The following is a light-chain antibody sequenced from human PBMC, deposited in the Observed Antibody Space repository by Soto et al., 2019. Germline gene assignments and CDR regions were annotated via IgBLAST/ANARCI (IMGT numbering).Light chain of an antibody. CDR3: QQSSNIPWT. CDR1: QHVDRY. J-gene: IGKJ1*01. CDR2: SAS. Sequence: DIQMTKSPSSLSASVGDSVTITCRTSQHVDRYLSWYQQIPGRAPKLLIYSASSLVSGVQHRFRVIASGTEFTLSISSLQREDLSTYFCQQSSNIPWTFGQGTKV. V-gene: IGKV1-39*01.